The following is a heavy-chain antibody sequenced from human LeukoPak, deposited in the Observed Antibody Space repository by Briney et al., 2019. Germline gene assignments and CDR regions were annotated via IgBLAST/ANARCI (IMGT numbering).Heavy chain of an antibody. V-gene: IGHV1-69*05. CDR1: GGTFSSYA. D-gene: IGHD3-9*01. Sequence: GASVKVSCKASGGTFSSYAISWVRQAPGQGLEWMGRIIPIFGTANYAQKFQGRVTITTDESTSTAYMELGSLRSEDTAVYYCARAEGYGLRYFDWLLLPFDYWGQGTLVTVSS. J-gene: IGHJ4*02. CDR3: ARAEGYGLRYFDWLLLPFDY. CDR2: IIPIFGTA.